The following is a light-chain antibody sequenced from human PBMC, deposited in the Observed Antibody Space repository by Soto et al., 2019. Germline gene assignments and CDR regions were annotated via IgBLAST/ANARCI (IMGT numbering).Light chain of an antibody. Sequence: QSALTQPASVSGSPGQSITISCTGTSSDVGGYNYVSWYQQHPGKAPKLMIYEVSNRPSGVPDRFSGSKSGTSASLAITGLQDEDEAESYFQSYDSSLVFGGGTKLTVL. CDR1: SSDVGGYNY. J-gene: IGLJ2*01. CDR2: EVS. CDR3: QSYDSSLV. V-gene: IGLV2-14*01.